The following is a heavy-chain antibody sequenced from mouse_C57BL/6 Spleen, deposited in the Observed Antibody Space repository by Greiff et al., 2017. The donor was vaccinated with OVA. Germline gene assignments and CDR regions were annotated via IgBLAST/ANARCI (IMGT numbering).Heavy chain of an antibody. V-gene: IGHV1-53*01. J-gene: IGHJ3*01. CDR1: GYTFTSYW. D-gene: IGHD2-4*01. CDR2: INPSNGGT. Sequence: VQLQQPGTDLVKPGASVKLSCKASGYTFTSYWMHWVKQRPGQGLEWIGKINPSNGGTNYNEKFKSKATLTVDKSSSTAYMQLSSLTSEDSAVEYCARDYCDCDWFAYWGQGTVVTVSA. CDR3: ARDYCDCDWFAY.